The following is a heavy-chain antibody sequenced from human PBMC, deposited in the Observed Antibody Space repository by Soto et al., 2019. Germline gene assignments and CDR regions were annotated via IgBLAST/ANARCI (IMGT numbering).Heavy chain of an antibody. V-gene: IGHV2-5*02. CDR1: GFSLSTSGVG. D-gene: IGHD3-22*01. CDR3: AHSDSNGYYYHY. CDR2: IYWDDDK. J-gene: IGHJ4*02. Sequence: QITLKATGPTLVKPTQPLTLTCTFSGFSLSTSGVGVGWIRQPPGKALEWLALIYWDDDKRYTPSLKSRLTITKATSKNQVVLTMTNMDPVDTATDYCAHSDSNGYYYHYWGQGTLVTVSS.